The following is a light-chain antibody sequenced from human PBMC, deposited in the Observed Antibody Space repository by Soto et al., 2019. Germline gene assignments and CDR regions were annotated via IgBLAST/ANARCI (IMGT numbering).Light chain of an antibody. V-gene: IGKV3-11*01. Sequence: DIVLTQSAATLSLSPGERATLSCMASQSVSSYLAWYHQKPGQAPRLLIYDASNRATGIPARFIGSWSGTDCTLTISSLQPEDVAVYYCQQYNNWPRTFGQGTKVDI. J-gene: IGKJ1*01. CDR1: QSVSSY. CDR3: QQYNNWPRT. CDR2: DAS.